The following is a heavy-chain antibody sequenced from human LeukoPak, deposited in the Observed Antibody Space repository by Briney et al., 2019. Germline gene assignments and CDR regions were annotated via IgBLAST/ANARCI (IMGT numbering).Heavy chain of an antibody. CDR1: GFTFSSYS. CDR2: ISSSSSTI. J-gene: IGHJ4*02. CDR3: ASDCSSTSCYSSGIDY. D-gene: IGHD2-2*01. Sequence: GGSLRLSCAASGFTFSSYSMNWVRQAPGKGLEWVSYISSSSSTIYYADSVKGRFTISRDNAKNSLYLQMNSLRAEDTAVYYCASDCSSTSCYSSGIDYWGQGTLVTVSS. V-gene: IGHV3-48*01.